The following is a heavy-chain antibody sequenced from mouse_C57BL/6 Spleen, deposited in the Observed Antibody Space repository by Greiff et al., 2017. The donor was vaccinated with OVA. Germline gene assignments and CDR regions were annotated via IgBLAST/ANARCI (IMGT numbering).Heavy chain of an antibody. CDR3: ARGRLGRIDY. CDR1: GYTFTSYW. D-gene: IGHD4-1*01. CDR2: IYPGSGST. J-gene: IGHJ2*01. Sequence: QVQLKQPGAELVKPGASVKMSCKASGYTFTSYWITWVKQRPGQGLEWIGDIYPGSGSTNYNEKFKSKATLTVDTSSSTAYMQLSSLTSEDAAVDYCARGRLGRIDYWGQGTTLTVSS. V-gene: IGHV1-55*01.